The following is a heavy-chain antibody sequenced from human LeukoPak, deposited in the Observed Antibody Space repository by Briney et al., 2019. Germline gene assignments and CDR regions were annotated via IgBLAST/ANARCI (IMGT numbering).Heavy chain of an antibody. D-gene: IGHD3-22*01. J-gene: IGHJ4*02. CDR2: IYHSGST. CDR1: GGSISSSDW. CDR3: ARILYDSSGYLMDY. V-gene: IGHV4-4*02. Sequence: SGTLSLTCAVSGGSISSSDWWAWVRQPPGEGLEWIGEIYHSGSTKYNPSLKSRVTISVDTSRNQFSLKLSSVTAADTAVYYCARILYDSSGYLMDYWGQGTLVTVSS.